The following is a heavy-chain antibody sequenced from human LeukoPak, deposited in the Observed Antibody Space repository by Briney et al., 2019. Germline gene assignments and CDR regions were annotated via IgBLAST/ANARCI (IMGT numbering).Heavy chain of an antibody. Sequence: PSETLSLTCTVSGGSISSYYWSWIRQPPGKGLEWIGYIYYNGSTNYNPSLKSRVTISVDTSKNQFSLKLSSVTAADTAVYYCARGEYTAEIDYWGQGTLVTVSS. V-gene: IGHV4-59*01. CDR1: GGSISSYY. CDR2: IYYNGST. J-gene: IGHJ4*02. CDR3: ARGEYTAEIDY. D-gene: IGHD5-18*01.